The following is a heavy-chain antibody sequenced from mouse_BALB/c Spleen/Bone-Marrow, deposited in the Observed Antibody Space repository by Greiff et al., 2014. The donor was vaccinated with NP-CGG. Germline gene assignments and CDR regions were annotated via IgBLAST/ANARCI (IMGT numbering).Heavy chain of an antibody. CDR1: GYTFTSYW. J-gene: IGHJ3*01. Sequence: VQLQESGVEFVKPGASVKLSCKASGYTFTSYWMHWVKQRPGQGLEWIGEIDPSDSYTKYNQNFKGKATLTVDKSSSTAYMQPSSLTSEDSAVYYCARTYYDYDWFAYWGQGTLVTVSA. D-gene: IGHD2-4*01. CDR3: ARTYYDYDWFAY. V-gene: IGHV1-69*02. CDR2: IDPSDSYT.